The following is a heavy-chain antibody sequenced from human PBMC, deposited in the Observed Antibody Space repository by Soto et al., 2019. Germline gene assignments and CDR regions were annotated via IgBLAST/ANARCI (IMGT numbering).Heavy chain of an antibody. J-gene: IGHJ4*02. Sequence: SETLSLTCTVSDGSIISGDYYCICIRQPPGKGLEWIGYMHKSGSAYYNPSLKGRPTISIDTSMNQFSLKVNSVTAADTAVYFCARTRYYDFWRIDYWGQGTLVTV. CDR1: DGSIISGDYY. D-gene: IGHD3-3*01. V-gene: IGHV4-30-4*01. CDR2: MHKSGSA. CDR3: ARTRYYDFWRIDY.